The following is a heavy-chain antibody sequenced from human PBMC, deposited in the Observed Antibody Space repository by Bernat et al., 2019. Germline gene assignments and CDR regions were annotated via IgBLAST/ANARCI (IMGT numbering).Heavy chain of an antibody. CDR1: GFTFSSYA. CDR3: AKDLTGGYGPLIPSQVSPLDY. V-gene: IGHV3-23*01. J-gene: IGHJ4*02. D-gene: IGHD5-12*01. CDR2: ISGSGGST. Sequence: EVQLLESGGGLVQPGGSLRLSCAASGFTFSSYAMSWVLQAPGKGLEWVPAISGSGGSTSSPSSVKGRFTISRDNSKNTLYLQMNSMRAEDTAVYYCAKDLTGGYGPLIPSQVSPLDYWGQGTLVTVSS.